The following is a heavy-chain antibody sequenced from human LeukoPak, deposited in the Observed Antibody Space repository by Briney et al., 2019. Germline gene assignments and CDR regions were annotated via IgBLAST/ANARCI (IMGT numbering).Heavy chain of an antibody. CDR1: GGSISSYY. Sequence: SETLSLTCTVSGGSISSYYWSWIRQPPGKGLEWIGYIYYSGSTNYNPSLKSRVTISVDTSKNQFSLKLSSVTAADTAVYYCARHRSGYGSGSGNWFDPWGQGTLVTVSS. D-gene: IGHD3-10*01. CDR2: IYYSGST. V-gene: IGHV4-59*08. J-gene: IGHJ5*02. CDR3: ARHRSGYGSGSGNWFDP.